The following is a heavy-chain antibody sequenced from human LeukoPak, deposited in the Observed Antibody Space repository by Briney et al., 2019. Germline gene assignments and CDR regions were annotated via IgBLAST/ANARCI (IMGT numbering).Heavy chain of an antibody. CDR3: ARESPYYDFWSGHSLDY. CDR1: GFTFSSYA. J-gene: IGHJ4*02. D-gene: IGHD3-3*01. CDR2: IAYDGSNK. V-gene: IGHV3-30*04. Sequence: PGGSLRLSCAASGFTFSSYAMHWVRQAPGKGLEWVTGIAYDGSNKYYADSVKGRFTISRDNAKNSLYLQMNSLRAEDTAVYYCARESPYYDFWSGHSLDYWGQGTLVTVSS.